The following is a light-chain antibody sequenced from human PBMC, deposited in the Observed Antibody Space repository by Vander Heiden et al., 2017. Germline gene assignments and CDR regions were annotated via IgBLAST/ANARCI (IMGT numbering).Light chain of an antibody. CDR1: QRISAY. V-gene: IGKV1-39*01. J-gene: IGKJ1*01. CDR2: AAS. CDR3: QQSYGTPWT. Sequence: DIQMTQSPSSLSASVGDRVTITCRASQRISAYVNWYQQRPGKAPKLLIYAASNLQSGVPSRCSGSGSGTDFTLIISSLQPEDFATYSCQQSYGTPWTFGQGTKVEIK.